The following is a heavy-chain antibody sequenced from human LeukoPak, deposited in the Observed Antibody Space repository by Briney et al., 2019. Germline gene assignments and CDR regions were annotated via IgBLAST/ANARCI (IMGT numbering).Heavy chain of an antibody. V-gene: IGHV3-48*03. CDR2: ISSSGRTM. CDR3: ARDLWYTGSRAPPRAFDI. D-gene: IGHD1-26*01. J-gene: IGHJ3*02. Sequence: GGSLRLSCEASGFIFSSYEMNWVRQAPGKGLEWVSFISSSGRTMYYADSVKGRFTVSRDNAKNSVYLQMNSLRAEDTAVYDCARDLWYTGSRAPPRAFDIWGQGTMVTVSS. CDR1: GFIFSSYE.